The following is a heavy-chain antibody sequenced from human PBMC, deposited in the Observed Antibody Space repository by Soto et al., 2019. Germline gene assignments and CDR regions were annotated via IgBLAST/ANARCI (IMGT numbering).Heavy chain of an antibody. D-gene: IGHD6-13*01. Sequence: WETLSLTCTVSGGSISSYYWSWIRQPPGKGLEWIGYIYYSGSTNYNPSLKSRVTISVDTSKDQFSLKLSSVTAADTAVYYCATSSSSWYGDFQHWGQGTLVTVSS. J-gene: IGHJ1*01. CDR1: GGSISSYY. CDR2: IYYSGST. V-gene: IGHV4-59*01. CDR3: ATSSSSWYGDFQH.